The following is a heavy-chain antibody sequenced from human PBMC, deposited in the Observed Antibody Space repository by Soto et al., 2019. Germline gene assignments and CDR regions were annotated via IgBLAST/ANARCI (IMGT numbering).Heavy chain of an antibody. CDR1: GFTFSGKKY. CDR2: LYDTDGT. CDR3: ATWLQREHGFDI. Sequence: DVHLVESGGGLVQPGGSLRLSCEASGFTFSGKKYLTWVRQAPGKGPEWVSALYDTDGTFYADSVKGRFTISKDNSKNTFYLQMNFLRPDDTAVYYCATWLQREHGFDIWGLGTMVTVSS. D-gene: IGHD3-10*01. J-gene: IGHJ3*02. V-gene: IGHV3-66*01.